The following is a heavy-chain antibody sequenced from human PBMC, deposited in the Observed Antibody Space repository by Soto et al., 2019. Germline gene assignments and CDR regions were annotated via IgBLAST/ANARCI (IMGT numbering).Heavy chain of an antibody. CDR3: ARVKGSYDSLTGYYRGGDFDY. D-gene: IGHD3-9*01. CDR1: GGSISSGGYY. CDR2: IYYSGST. J-gene: IGHJ4*02. Sequence: QVQLQESGPGLVKPSQTLSLTCTVSGGSISSGGYYWSWIRQHPGKGLEWIGYIYYSGSTYYNPSLESRVTISVDTSKNQFSLKLSSVTAADTAVYYCARVKGSYDSLTGYYRGGDFDYWGQGTLVTVSS. V-gene: IGHV4-31*03.